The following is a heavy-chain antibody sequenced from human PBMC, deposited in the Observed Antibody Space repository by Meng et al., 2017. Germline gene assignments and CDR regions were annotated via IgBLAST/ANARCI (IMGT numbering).Heavy chain of an antibody. CDR1: GFTVSSNY. V-gene: IGHV3-53*04. CDR3: AKFFRRVAGSREPPYYYYGMDV. Sequence: GGSLRLSCAASGFTVSSNYMSWVRQAPGKGLEWVSVIYSGGSTYYADSVKGRFTISRHNSKNTLYLQMNSLRAEDTAVYYCAKFFRRVAGSREPPYYYYGMDVWGQGTTVTVSS. D-gene: IGHD6-19*01. J-gene: IGHJ6*02. CDR2: IYSGGST.